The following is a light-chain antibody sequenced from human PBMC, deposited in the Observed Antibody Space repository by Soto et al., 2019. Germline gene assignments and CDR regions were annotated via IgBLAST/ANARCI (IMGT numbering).Light chain of an antibody. V-gene: IGKV1-33*01. CDR3: QQYDNLPWT. CDR1: QDISNY. J-gene: IGKJ1*01. CDR2: DAS. Sequence: DIQMTQSPSSLSASVGDRVTITCQASQDISNYLNWYQQKPGKAPKLLIYDASNLEREVPSRFSGSGSGTDFTFTISSLQPEDIATYYCQQYDNLPWTFGQGTKVEIK.